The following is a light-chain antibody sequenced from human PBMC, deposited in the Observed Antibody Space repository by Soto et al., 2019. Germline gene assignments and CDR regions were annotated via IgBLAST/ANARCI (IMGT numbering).Light chain of an antibody. J-gene: IGKJ1*01. V-gene: IGKV3-20*01. CDR2: GAS. CDR1: QSVSSCY. Sequence: EMVLTQSPGTLSLSPGERATLSCRASQSVSSCYLAWYQQKPGQAPMLLNYGASSRATGIPDRFSGSGSGTDFTLTSSRLEPEDFAVYYCQQYGSSPTFGQGTKVEVK. CDR3: QQYGSSPT.